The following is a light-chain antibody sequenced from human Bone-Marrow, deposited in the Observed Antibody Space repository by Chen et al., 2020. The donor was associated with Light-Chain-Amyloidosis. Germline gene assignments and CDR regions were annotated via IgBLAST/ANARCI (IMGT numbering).Light chain of an antibody. Sequence: QAVVTQDPSLTLSPGGTVTPTCGSSTGHVTTSHFPYWFQQKAGQAPRTLIYDTFNKQPWTHARFSASLLGGKAALTLSGALPEDEADYYCFLSFSGAWVFGGGTRLTVL. V-gene: IGLV7-46*01. CDR3: FLSFSGAWV. CDR1: TGHVTTSHF. CDR2: DTF. J-gene: IGLJ3*02.